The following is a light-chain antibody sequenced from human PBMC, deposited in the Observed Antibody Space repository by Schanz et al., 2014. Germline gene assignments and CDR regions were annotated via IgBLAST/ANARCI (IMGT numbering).Light chain of an antibody. CDR3: ASYTNTNTWV. Sequence: QSALTQPRSVSGSPGQSVTISCTGTSSYVGGYNYVSWYQQHPGKAPKLMIYEVTKRPSGVPDRFSGSKSGNTASLTVSGLQAEDEADYYCASYTNTNTWVFGGGTKLTVL. CDR2: EVT. J-gene: IGLJ3*02. CDR1: SSYVGGYNY. V-gene: IGLV2-11*01.